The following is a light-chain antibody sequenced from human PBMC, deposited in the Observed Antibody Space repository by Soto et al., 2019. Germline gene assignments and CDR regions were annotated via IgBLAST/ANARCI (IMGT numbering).Light chain of an antibody. V-gene: IGKV1-5*03. CDR1: QSVSTW. Sequence: IQLIQKGSKISRAGGDRATITPRASQSVSTWLAWYQQKPGKAPQVLISMASTLESGVPSRFSGSGSGTEFTLTISSLQSEDFAVYFCQQYNIWPQTFGQG. CDR2: MAS. J-gene: IGKJ1*01. CDR3: QQYNIWPQT.